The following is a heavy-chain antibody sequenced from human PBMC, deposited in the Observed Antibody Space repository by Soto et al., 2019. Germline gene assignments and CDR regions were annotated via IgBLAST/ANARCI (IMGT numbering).Heavy chain of an antibody. Sequence: PSETLSLTCTVSGGSISSSSYYWGWIRQPPGKGLEWIGSIYYSGSTYYNPSLKSRVTISVDTSKNQFSLKLSSVTAADTAVYYCARPYSNYENWFDPWGQGTLVTAPQ. CDR1: GGSISSSSYY. V-gene: IGHV4-39*01. J-gene: IGHJ5*02. D-gene: IGHD4-4*01. CDR2: IYYSGST. CDR3: ARPYSNYENWFDP.